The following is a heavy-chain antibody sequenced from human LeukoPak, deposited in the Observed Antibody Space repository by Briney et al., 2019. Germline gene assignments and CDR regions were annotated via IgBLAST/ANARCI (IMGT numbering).Heavy chain of an antibody. CDR1: GFSLTNAA. D-gene: IGHD3-3*01. CDR3: TTIPGITVFGVVSDY. CDR2: IESKTDGGTT. J-gene: IGHJ4*02. Sequence: PGGSLRLSCAASGFSLTNAAMSWVRQTPGKGLEWGGRIESKTDGGTTDYAAPVRGRFSISRDDSKNTLYLQMNSLKSEDTAVYYCTTIPGITVFGVVSDYWGQGTLVTVSS. V-gene: IGHV3-15*04.